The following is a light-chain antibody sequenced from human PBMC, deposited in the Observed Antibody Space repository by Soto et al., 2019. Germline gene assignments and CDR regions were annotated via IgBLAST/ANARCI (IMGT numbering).Light chain of an antibody. CDR1: QSVSSN. Sequence: EIVMTQSPATLSVSPGERATLSCRASQSVSSNLAWYQQKPGQAPRLLIYGASNRATGIPDRFRGSGSGTEFTLTISRLQSEDFAVYYCQQYNNWPPWTFGQGTKVDIK. CDR2: GAS. CDR3: QQYNNWPPWT. V-gene: IGKV3-15*01. J-gene: IGKJ1*01.